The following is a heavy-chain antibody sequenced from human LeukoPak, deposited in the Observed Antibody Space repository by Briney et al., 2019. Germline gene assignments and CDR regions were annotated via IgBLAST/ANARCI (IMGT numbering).Heavy chain of an antibody. J-gene: IGHJ4*02. CDR1: GYTFTSYG. D-gene: IGHD3-16*01. V-gene: IGHV1-18*01. CDR2: ISAYNGNT. Sequence: ASVTVSCKASGYTFTSYGISWVRQAPGQGLEWMGWISAYNGNTNYAQKLQGRVTMATHTSTRTAYMELRRLRSDDPAVYYCARDRRGIDYWGQGTLVTVSS. CDR3: ARDRRGIDY.